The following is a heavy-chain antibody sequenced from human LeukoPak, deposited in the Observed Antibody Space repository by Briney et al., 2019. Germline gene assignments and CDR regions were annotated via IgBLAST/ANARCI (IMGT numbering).Heavy chain of an antibody. CDR2: IIPILGIA. CDR1: GGTFSSYA. Sequence: SVKVSCKASGGTFSSYAISWVRQAPGQGLEWMGRIIPILGIANYAQKFQGRVTIIADKSTSTAYMELSSLRSEDTAVYYCARDPRSYSSGWYYWGQGTLATVSS. D-gene: IGHD6-19*01. CDR3: ARDPRSYSSGWYY. J-gene: IGHJ4*02. V-gene: IGHV1-69*04.